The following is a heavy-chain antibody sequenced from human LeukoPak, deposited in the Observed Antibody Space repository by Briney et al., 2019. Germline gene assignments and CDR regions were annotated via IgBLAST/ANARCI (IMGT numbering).Heavy chain of an antibody. CDR1: GYTFTGYY. V-gene: IGHV1-2*02. J-gene: IGHJ5*02. Sequence: ASVKVSCKASGYTFTGYYMHWVRQAPGRGLEWVGWINPNSGGTNYAQKFQGRVTMTRDTSISTAYMELSRLRSDDTAVYYCARDYFTSLVGSSGYYYPQWFDPWGQGTLVTVSS. CDR2: INPNSGGT. D-gene: IGHD3-22*01. CDR3: ARDYFTSLVGSSGYYYPQWFDP.